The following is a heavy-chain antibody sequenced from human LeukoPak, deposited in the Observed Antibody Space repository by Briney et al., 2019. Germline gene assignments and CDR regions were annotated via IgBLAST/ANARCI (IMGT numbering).Heavy chain of an antibody. D-gene: IGHD6-6*01. CDR1: GYTLTELS. V-gene: IGHV1-24*01. J-gene: IGHJ3*02. CDR3: ASIIPADAFDI. CDR2: FDPEDGET. Sequence: GASVKVSCKVSGYTLTELSMHWVRQAPGKGLEWMGGFDPEDGETIYAQKFQGRVTMTEDTSTDTAYMELSRLRSDDTAVYYCASIIPADAFDIWGQGTMVTVSS.